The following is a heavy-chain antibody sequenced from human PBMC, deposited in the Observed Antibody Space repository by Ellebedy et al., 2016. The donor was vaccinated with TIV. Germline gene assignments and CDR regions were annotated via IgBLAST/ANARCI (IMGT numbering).Heavy chain of an antibody. Sequence: GESLKISCAASGFSFSNYTMNWVRQAPGKGLEWVSIFSSFNSFIWNADSVKGRFTISRDKAKNSLYLQMKSLRADDTAVYYCASRIQSNFDYWGQGTLVTVSS. CDR1: GFSFSNYT. D-gene: IGHD2-21*01. J-gene: IGHJ4*02. CDR2: FSSFNSFI. CDR3: ASRIQSNFDY. V-gene: IGHV3-21*01.